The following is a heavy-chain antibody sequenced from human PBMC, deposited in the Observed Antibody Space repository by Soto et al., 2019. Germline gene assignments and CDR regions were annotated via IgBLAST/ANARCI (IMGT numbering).Heavy chain of an antibody. V-gene: IGHV3-30-3*01. CDR2: ISYDGSNK. CDR1: GFTFSSYA. Sequence: GGSLRLSCAASGFTFSSYAMHWVRQAPGKGLEWVAVISYDGSNKYYADSVKGRFTISRDNAKNSLYLQMNSLRAEDTAVYYCARDQVGDGYNWAYYYYGMDVWGQGTTVTVSS. J-gene: IGHJ6*02. CDR3: ARDQVGDGYNWAYYYYGMDV. D-gene: IGHD5-12*01.